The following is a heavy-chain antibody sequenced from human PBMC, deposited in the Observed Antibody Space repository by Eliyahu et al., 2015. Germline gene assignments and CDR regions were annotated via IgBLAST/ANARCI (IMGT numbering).Heavy chain of an antibody. Sequence: QLQLQESGPGLVKPSETLSLTCTVSGGSISXSSYYWGWIRQPPGKGLEWIGSIYYSGSTYYNPSLKSRVTISVDTSKNQFSLKLSSVTAADTAVYYCASHGVLLWFREPIDAFDIWGQGTMVTVSS. CDR2: IYYSGST. CDR1: GGSISXSSYY. D-gene: IGHD3-10*01. CDR3: ASHGVLLWFREPIDAFDI. V-gene: IGHV4-39*01. J-gene: IGHJ3*02.